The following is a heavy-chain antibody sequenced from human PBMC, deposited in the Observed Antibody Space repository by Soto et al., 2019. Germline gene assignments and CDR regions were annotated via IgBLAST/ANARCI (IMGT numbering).Heavy chain of an antibody. CDR1: SDSISTYY. J-gene: IGHJ4*02. CDR2: IHYSGSI. D-gene: IGHD6-6*01. V-gene: IGHV4-59*01. CDR3: ARAVGARFYYLDF. Sequence: QVQLQESGPGLVKPSETLSLTCTVSSDSISTYYWSWVRQPTGKGLEWIGYIHYSGSIDYNPSLKSRVSTSGDTSKRQFSLKLSSVTAADTAVYYCARAVGARFYYLDFWGKGTLVTVSS.